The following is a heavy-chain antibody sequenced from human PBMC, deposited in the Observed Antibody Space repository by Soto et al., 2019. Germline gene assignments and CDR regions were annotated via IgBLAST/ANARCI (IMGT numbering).Heavy chain of an antibody. CDR1: GGSISSGGYY. Sequence: PSETLSLTCTVSGGSISSGGYYWSWIRQHPGKGLEWIGYIYYSGSTYYNPSLKSRVTISVDTSKNQFSLKLSSVTAADTAVYYCARAGRGRDYYGMDVWGQGTTVTVSS. V-gene: IGHV4-31*03. D-gene: IGHD3-16*01. J-gene: IGHJ6*02. CDR3: ARAGRGRDYYGMDV. CDR2: IYYSGST.